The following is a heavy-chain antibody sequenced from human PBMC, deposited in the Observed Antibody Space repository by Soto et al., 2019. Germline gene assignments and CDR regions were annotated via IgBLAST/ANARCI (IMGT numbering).Heavy chain of an antibody. CDR3: ARDPVLLFFAKLLSYYYMDV. CDR1: GYTFTSYD. J-gene: IGHJ6*03. Sequence: ASVKVSCKASGYTFTSYDINWVRQATGQGLEWMGWMNPNSGNTGYAQKFQGRVTMTRNTSISTAYMELSSLRSEDTAVYYCARDPVLLFFAKLLSYYYMDVWGKGTTVTVSS. D-gene: IGHD3-10*01. V-gene: IGHV1-8*01. CDR2: MNPNSGNT.